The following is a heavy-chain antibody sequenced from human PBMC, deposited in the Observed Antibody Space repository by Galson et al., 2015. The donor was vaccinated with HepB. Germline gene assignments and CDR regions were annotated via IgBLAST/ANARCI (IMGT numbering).Heavy chain of an antibody. CDR2: IRYDGSNK. CDR1: GFTFSSYG. CDR3: AEDSRGYSYGDFDY. D-gene: IGHD5-18*01. V-gene: IGHV3-30*02. Sequence: SLRLSCAASGFTFSSYGMHWVRQAPGKGLEWVAFIRYDGSNKYYADSVKGRFTISRDNSKNTLYLQMNSLRAEDTAVYYCAEDSRGYSYGDFDYWGQGTLVTVSS. J-gene: IGHJ4*02.